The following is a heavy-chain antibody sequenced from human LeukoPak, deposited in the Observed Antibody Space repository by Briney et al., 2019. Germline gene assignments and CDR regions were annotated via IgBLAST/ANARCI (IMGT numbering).Heavy chain of an antibody. CDR1: GFTFNNAY. V-gene: IGHV3-15*01. CDR2: IKSKAHGGTA. J-gene: IGHJ4*02. CDR3: TTDRGITARPVFDS. D-gene: IGHD1-20*01. Sequence: GGSLRLSCAASGFTFNNAYMSWVRQAPGKGLEWVGRIKSKAHGGTADYAAPVKGRFTISRDDSKTTLYLQMNSLKTEDTAVYYCTTDRGITARPVFDSWGQGILVTVSS.